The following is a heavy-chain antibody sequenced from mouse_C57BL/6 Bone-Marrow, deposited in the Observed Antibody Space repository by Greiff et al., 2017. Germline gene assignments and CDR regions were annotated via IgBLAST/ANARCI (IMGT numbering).Heavy chain of an antibody. V-gene: IGHV5-6*01. Sequence: EVKLVESGGDLVKPGGSLKLSCAASGFTFSSYGMSWVRQTPDKRLEWVATISSGGSYTYYPDSVKGRFTISRDNAKNTLYLQMSSLKSEDTAMYYCAMPITTVVATDFDVWGTGTTVTVSS. CDR3: AMPITTVVATDFDV. CDR2: ISSGGSYT. D-gene: IGHD1-1*01. J-gene: IGHJ1*03. CDR1: GFTFSSYG.